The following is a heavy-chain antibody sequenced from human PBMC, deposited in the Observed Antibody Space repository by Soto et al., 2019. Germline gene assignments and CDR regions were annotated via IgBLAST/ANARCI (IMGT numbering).Heavy chain of an antibody. V-gene: IGHV4-4*02. CDR1: GRSISTSNW. CDR2: VYRTGST. CDR3: ARARATIAAAAIFDC. J-gene: IGHJ4*02. D-gene: IGHD6-13*01. Sequence: QVQLQESGPGLVKPSGTLSLTCAVSGRSISTSNWWSWFRQPPGKGLEWIGEVYRTGSTNYNPSLESRLTISVDKSKNQFSLKLTSVTAGDTAVYYCARARATIAAAAIFDCWGQGTLVTVSS.